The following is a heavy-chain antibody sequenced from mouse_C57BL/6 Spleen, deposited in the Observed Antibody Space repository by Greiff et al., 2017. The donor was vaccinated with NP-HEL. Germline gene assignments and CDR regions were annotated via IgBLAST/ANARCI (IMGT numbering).Heavy chain of an antibody. V-gene: IGHV5-12*01. CDR3: ARPSL. CDR1: GFTFSDYY. CDR2: ISNGGGST. J-gene: IGHJ3*01. D-gene: IGHD6-2*01. Sequence: MLVESGGGLVQPGGSLKLSCAASGFTFSDYYMYWVRQTPEKRLEWVAYISNGGGSTYYPDTVKGRFTISRDNAKNTLYLQMSRLKSEDTAMYYCARPSLWGQGTLVTVSA.